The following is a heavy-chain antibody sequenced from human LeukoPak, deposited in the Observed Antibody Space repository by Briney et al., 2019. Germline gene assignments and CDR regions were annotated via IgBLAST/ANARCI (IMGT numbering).Heavy chain of an antibody. CDR3: TRGSYGDYEY. D-gene: IGHD4-17*01. V-gene: IGHV3-21*01. J-gene: IGHJ4*02. CDR1: GFMFSQHT. CDR2: ISGSGDAT. Sequence: GGSLRLSCAVSGFMFSQHTMSWVRQAPGKRLEWVSSISGSGDATRYADSVKGRFTISRDNAQNSLYLQMNSLRAEDTAVYYCTRGSYGDYEYWGQGTLVTVSS.